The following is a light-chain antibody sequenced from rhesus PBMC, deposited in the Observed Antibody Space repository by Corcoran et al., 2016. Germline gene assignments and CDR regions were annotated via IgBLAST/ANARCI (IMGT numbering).Light chain of an antibody. V-gene: IGKV1-22*01. CDR3: QQYSTTPWT. CDR2: KAS. CDR1: QGISSW. J-gene: IGKJ1*01. Sequence: DIQMTQSPSSLSASVGDTVTITCRASQGISSWLAWYQQKPGTAPKLLIYKASSLQSGVPSRFSGSRSGTDFTLTIRSLQSEDFATYYCQQYSTTPWTFGQGTKVEIK.